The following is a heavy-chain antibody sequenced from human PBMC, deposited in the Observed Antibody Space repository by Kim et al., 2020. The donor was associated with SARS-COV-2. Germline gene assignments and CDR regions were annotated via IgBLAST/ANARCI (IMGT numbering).Heavy chain of an antibody. CDR3: AREGHEGGYLT. V-gene: IGHV1-3*01. CDR2: INAGNGNT. J-gene: IGHJ3*01. D-gene: IGHD3-22*01. CDR1: GYTFTDYA. Sequence: ASVKVSCKASGYTFTDYAIHWVRQAPGQRFEWMGWINAGNGNTRYSQNFQGRVTITRDTSASTAYMELNSLRSEDTAVYCCAREGHEGGYLTWGQGTMVTVSS.